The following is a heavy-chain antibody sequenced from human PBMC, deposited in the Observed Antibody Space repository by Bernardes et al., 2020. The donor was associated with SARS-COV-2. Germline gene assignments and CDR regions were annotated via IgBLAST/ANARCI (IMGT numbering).Heavy chain of an antibody. D-gene: IGHD3-10*01. CDR3: ARGINIIRVSDAFDI. CDR1: SGSVNNYY. CDR2: IHYSWDT. Sequence: SETLSLTCTVASGSVNNYYWSWIRQPPAQGLEWIWCIHYSWDTNYNHSLKSRVTISIVTSRNQFSLKLSPVTAAATAVYYCARGINIIRVSDAFDIWGQGTVVTVSS. J-gene: IGHJ3*02. V-gene: IGHV4-59*02.